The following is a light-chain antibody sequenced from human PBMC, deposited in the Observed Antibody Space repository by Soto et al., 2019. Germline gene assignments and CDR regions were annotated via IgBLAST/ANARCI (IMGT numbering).Light chain of an antibody. CDR2: GAS. V-gene: IGKV3-15*01. CDR3: QQYNNWPRT. J-gene: IGKJ1*01. CDR1: QSVSSN. Sequence: ESVMKQSPSTLSVSQGERAPLSCMASQSVSSNLAWYQQKPGQAPRLLIYGASTRATGIPARFSGSGSGTEFTLTISSLQSEDFAVYYCQQYNNWPRTFCQGTKADIK.